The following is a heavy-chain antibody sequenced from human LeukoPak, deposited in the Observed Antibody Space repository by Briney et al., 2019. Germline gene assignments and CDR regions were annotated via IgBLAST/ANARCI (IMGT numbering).Heavy chain of an antibody. CDR1: GFTFSNYW. Sequence: PGGSLRLSCAASGFTFSNYWMSWVRQASGKGLEWVANIKEDGSEKYYEDSVKGRFTMSRDNAKNSLYLQMNSLRAEDTAIYYCASGRQLGYWGQGTLVTVSS. V-gene: IGHV3-7*01. J-gene: IGHJ4*02. D-gene: IGHD6-6*01. CDR3: ASGRQLGY. CDR2: IKEDGSEK.